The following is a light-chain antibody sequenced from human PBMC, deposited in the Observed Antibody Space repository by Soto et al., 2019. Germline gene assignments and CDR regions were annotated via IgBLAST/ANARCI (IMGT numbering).Light chain of an antibody. CDR1: QSVSSK. CDR3: QQYNDWPRT. J-gene: IGKJ1*01. CDR2: GAS. Sequence: IAMPQFPPTLSVSPGERAAVSCRASQSVSSKLAWYQQKPGQAPGLLIYGASTRATGIPARFSGSGSGTEFTLTISSLQSEDFAVYYCQQYNDWPRTFGQGTKVDI. V-gene: IGKV3-15*01.